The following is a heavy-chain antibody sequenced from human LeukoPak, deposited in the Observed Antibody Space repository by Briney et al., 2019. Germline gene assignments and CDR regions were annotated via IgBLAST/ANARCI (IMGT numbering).Heavy chain of an antibody. J-gene: IGHJ4*02. CDR2: ISGDGFFTT. CDR1: GFTFNSYA. V-gene: IGHV3-23*01. Sequence: GGSLRLSCAASGFTFNSYAMSWVRQAPGRGLEWVSVISGDGFFTTKYAASVKGRFTISRDDSKNTVYLEMKTLRAEDTAVYYCAKKGYYDGSGYYMYYFDHWGQGTLVTVSS. CDR3: AKKGYYDGSGYYMYYFDH. D-gene: IGHD3-22*01.